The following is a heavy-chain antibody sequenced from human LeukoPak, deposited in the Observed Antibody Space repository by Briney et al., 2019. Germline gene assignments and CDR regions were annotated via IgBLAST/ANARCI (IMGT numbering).Heavy chain of an antibody. CDR2: MSPNSGNT. J-gene: IGHJ4*02. CDR3: ARGYYYDSSGYYYY. D-gene: IGHD3-22*01. Sequence: ASVKVSCKASGYTFTSYDINWVRQATGQGLEWMGWMSPNSGNTGYAQKFQGRVTMTRNTSISTAYMELSSLRSEDTAVYYCARGYYYDSSGYYYYWGQGTLVTVSS. V-gene: IGHV1-8*01. CDR1: GYTFTSYD.